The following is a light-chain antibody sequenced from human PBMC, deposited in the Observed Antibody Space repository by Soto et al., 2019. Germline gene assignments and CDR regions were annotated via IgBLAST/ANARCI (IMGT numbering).Light chain of an antibody. J-gene: IGKJ5*01. CDR1: QTFSNSF. V-gene: IGKV3-20*01. CDR3: QQCGSSST. Sequence: EIVLTHSPGTLSLSPGERATLSCRASQTFSNSFLSWFQQIPGQAPRLLIYGASMRATGIPDRFSGSGSGTDFTLTISRLEPEDFAVYYCQQCGSSSTFGQGARLEI. CDR2: GAS.